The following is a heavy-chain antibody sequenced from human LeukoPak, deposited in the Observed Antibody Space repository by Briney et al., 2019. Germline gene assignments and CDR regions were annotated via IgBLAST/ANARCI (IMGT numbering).Heavy chain of an antibody. Sequence: PGGSLRLSCAASGFTFSTYWMHWVRQAPGKGLGWVSRINGDVGSRNYADSVKGRFTISRDNAKNTLYLQMSSLRVEDTAVYYCASASSHRTAAGGDYWGQGTLVTVST. CDR2: INGDVGSR. J-gene: IGHJ4*02. CDR3: ASASSHRTAAGGDY. D-gene: IGHD6-13*01. V-gene: IGHV3-74*01. CDR1: GFTFSTYW.